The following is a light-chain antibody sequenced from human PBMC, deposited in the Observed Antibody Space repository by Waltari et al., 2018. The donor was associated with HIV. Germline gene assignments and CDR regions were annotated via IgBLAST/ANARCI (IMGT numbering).Light chain of an antibody. CDR1: QSLLHRNGYNY. V-gene: IGKV2-28*01. Sequence: DIVMTQFPLSVPVTTGEPASISCRSSQSLLHRNGYNYLDWYLQRPGQSPQLLIYLASYRPSGVPDRFSGSGSGTNFTLKISRVEAEDVGVYYCMQSLETPVFGPGTKVDIK. CDR3: MQSLETPV. J-gene: IGKJ3*01. CDR2: LAS.